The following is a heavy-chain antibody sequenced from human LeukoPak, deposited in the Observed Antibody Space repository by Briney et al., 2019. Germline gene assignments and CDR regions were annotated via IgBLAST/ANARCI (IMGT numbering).Heavy chain of an antibody. J-gene: IGHJ4*02. D-gene: IGHD6-13*01. CDR3: ARAVGAAAAAHY. Sequence: SVKVSCKASGGTFSSYAISWVRQAPGQGLEWMGGIIPIFGTANYAQKFQGRVTMTRDTSISTAYMELSRLRSDDTAVYYCARAVGAAAAAHYWGQGTLVTVSS. CDR1: GGTFSSYA. CDR2: IIPIFGTA. V-gene: IGHV1-69*05.